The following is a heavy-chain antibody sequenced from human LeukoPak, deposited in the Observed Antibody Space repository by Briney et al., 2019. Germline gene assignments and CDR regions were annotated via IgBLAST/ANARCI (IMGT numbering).Heavy chain of an antibody. V-gene: IGHV4-59*01. J-gene: IGHJ4*02. CDR1: GASISSYY. Sequence: SETLSLTCTVSGASISSYYWSWIRQPPGKGLEWIGYIYYSGSTNYNPSLKSRVTISVDTSKNQFSLKLSSVTAADTAVYYCARATYYDILTGYYHFDYWGQGTLVTVSS. D-gene: IGHD3-9*01. CDR3: ARATYYDILTGYYHFDY. CDR2: IYYSGST.